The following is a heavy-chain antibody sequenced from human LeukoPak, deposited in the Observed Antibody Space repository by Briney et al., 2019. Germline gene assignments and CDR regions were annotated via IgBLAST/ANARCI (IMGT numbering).Heavy chain of an antibody. CDR1: GFTFSSYA. J-gene: IGHJ3*02. D-gene: IGHD2-15*01. CDR2: ISYDGSNK. V-gene: IGHV3-30-3*01. CDR3: ARDAIVAATRSTFDI. Sequence: HAGGSLRLSCAASGFTFSSYAMHWVRQAPGKGLEWVAVISYDGSNKYYADSVKGRFTISRDNSKNTLYLQMNSLRAEDTAVYYCARDAIVAATRSTFDIWGQGTMVTVSS.